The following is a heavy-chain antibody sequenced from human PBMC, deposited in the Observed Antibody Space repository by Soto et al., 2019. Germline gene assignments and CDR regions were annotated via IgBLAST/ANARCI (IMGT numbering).Heavy chain of an antibody. D-gene: IGHD1-26*01. CDR1: GYTFTSYD. CDR3: ARALIVGATTVEYYGMDV. Sequence: QVQLVQSGAEVKKPGASVKVSCKASGYTFTSYDINWVRQATGQALEWMGWMNPNSGNTGYAQKFQGRVTMTRNTSISTAYMELSSLRSEDTAVYYCARALIVGATTVEYYGMDVWGQGTTVTVSS. J-gene: IGHJ6*02. CDR2: MNPNSGNT. V-gene: IGHV1-8*01.